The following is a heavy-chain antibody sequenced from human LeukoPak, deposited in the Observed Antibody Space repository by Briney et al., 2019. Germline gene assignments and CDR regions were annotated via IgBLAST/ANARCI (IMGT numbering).Heavy chain of an antibody. Sequence: ASVKVSCKASGYTFTSYYMHWVRQAPGQGLEWMGIINPSGGSTSYAQKFQGRVTMTRDTSTSTVYMELSSLRSEDTAVYYCARVGGYDFWSGYTDAFDIWGQGTMVTVSS. CDR3: ARVGGYDFWSGYTDAFDI. CDR1: GYTFTSYY. V-gene: IGHV1-46*01. D-gene: IGHD3-3*01. J-gene: IGHJ3*02. CDR2: INPSGGST.